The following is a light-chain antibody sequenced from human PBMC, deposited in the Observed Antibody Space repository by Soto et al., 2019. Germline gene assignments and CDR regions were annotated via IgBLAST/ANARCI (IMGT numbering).Light chain of an antibody. CDR3: QQSYSTPRT. J-gene: IGKJ1*01. V-gene: IGKV1-39*01. Sequence: DIQMTQSPSSLSASVGDRVTITCRASQSISSYLNWYQQKPGKAPKLLIYAASSLQSGVPSRFSGSGSGTDFTLTISSPQPEDFATYYCQQSYSTPRTFGQGTKEEIK. CDR1: QSISSY. CDR2: AAS.